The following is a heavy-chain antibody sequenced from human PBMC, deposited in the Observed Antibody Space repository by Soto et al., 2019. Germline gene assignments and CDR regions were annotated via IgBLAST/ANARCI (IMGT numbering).Heavy chain of an antibody. CDR2: TYYRSRWST. Sequence: QVQLQQSGPGLVKPSQTLSLTCAISGDSVSSKSAAWNWIRQSPSRGLEWPGRTYYRSRWSTDYAVSVKSRITINPDTSKNQFSLQLNSVTPEDTALYYCTRALSGSYDSWGQGTLVTVSS. V-gene: IGHV6-1*01. CDR1: GDSVSSKSAA. D-gene: IGHD1-26*01. J-gene: IGHJ5*01. CDR3: TRALSGSYDS.